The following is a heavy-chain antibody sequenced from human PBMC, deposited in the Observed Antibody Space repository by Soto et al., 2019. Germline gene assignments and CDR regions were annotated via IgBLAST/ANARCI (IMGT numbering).Heavy chain of an antibody. D-gene: IGHD3-10*01. J-gene: IGHJ6*02. CDR3: ARWGDPKRLDV. CDR1: GFTFSSHG. V-gene: IGHV3-33*01. Sequence: QVQLVESGGGVVQPGRSLRLSCAASGFTFSSHGMHWVRQAPGKGLEWVAVIWYDGSNKYYADSVEGRFTISRDNSKNTLYLQMSSLRAEDTAVYYCARWGDPKRLDVWGQGTTVTVPS. CDR2: IWYDGSNK.